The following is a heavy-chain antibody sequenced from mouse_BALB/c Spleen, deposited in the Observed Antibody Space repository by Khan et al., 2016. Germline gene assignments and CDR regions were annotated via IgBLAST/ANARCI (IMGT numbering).Heavy chain of an antibody. D-gene: IGHD2-2*01. J-gene: IGHJ3*01. CDR1: GYSITSDYT. CDR3: SRRGYDEEGFAF. CDR2: ISYSGNL. V-gene: IGHV3-2*02. Sequence: EVQLQESGPGLVKPSQSLSLTCTVTGYSITSDYTWNWIRQFPGNKLEWLGYISYSGNLNYNPSLKSRISITRDTSKNQFFRQLNSVTTDDTATYYCSRRGYDEEGFAFWGQGTLVTVSA.